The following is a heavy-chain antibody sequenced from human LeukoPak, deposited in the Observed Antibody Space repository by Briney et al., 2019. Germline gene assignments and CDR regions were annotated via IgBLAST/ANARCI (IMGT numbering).Heavy chain of an antibody. CDR2: IIPIFGTA. CDR1: GGSFSSYA. D-gene: IGHD1-7*01. Sequence: ASVKVSCKASGGSFSSYAISWVRQAPGQGLEWMGGIIPIFGTANYAQKFQGRVAITADKSTSTAYMELSSLRSEDTAVYYCAGNYESWFDPWGQGTPVTVSS. V-gene: IGHV1-69*06. J-gene: IGHJ5*02. CDR3: AGNYESWFDP.